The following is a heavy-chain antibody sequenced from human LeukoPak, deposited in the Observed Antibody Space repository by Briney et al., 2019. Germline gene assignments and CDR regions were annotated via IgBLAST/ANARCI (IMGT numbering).Heavy chain of an antibody. D-gene: IGHD3-3*01. CDR1: GFTFSGYA. V-gene: IGHV3-23*01. CDR2: ISGSGGST. Sequence: PGGSLRLSCAASGFTFSGYAMSWVRQAPGKGLEWVSAISGSGGSTYYADSVKGRFTISRDNSKNTLYLQMNSLRAEDTAVYYCAKVGSSFWSGYFDYWGQGTLVTVSS. J-gene: IGHJ4*02. CDR3: AKVGSSFWSGYFDY.